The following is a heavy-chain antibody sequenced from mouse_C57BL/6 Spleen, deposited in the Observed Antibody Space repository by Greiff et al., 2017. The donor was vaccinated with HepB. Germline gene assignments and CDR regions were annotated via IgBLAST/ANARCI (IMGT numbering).Heavy chain of an antibody. CDR2: IYPGSGST. V-gene: IGHV1-55*01. D-gene: IGHD1-1*01. CDR3: ARGGFYYYGSSYAYFDY. Sequence: QVQLQQPGAELVKPGASVKMSCKASGYTFTSYWIPWVKQRPGQGLEWIGDIYPGSGSTNYNEKFKSKATLTVDTSSSTAYMQLSSLTSEDSAVYYCARGGFYYYGSSYAYFDYWGQGTTLTVSS. J-gene: IGHJ2*01. CDR1: GYTFTSYW.